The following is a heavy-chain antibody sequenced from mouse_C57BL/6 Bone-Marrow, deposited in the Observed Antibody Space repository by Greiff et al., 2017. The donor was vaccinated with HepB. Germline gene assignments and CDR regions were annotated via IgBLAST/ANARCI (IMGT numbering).Heavy chain of an antibody. CDR3: ARGLPAWFAY. V-gene: IGHV3-1*01. CDR2: ISYSGST. CDR1: GYSITSGYD. J-gene: IGHJ3*01. Sequence: EVQLQESGPGMVKPSQSLSLTCTVTGYSITSGYDWHWIRHFPGNKLEWMGYISYSGSTNYNPSLKSRISITHDTSKNHFFLKLNSVTTEDTATYDCARGLPAWFAYWGQGTLVTVSA. D-gene: IGHD3-1*01.